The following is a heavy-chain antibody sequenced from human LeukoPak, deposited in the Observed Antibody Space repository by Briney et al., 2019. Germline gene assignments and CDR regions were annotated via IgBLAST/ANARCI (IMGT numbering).Heavy chain of an antibody. J-gene: IGHJ4*02. CDR1: EFTFGSYW. CDR2: INKDGSDT. V-gene: IGHV3-74*01. D-gene: IGHD3-10*01. CDR3: ARDPHAITMVRGVYFDY. Sequence: PGGSLRLSCAASEFTFGSYWMHWVRQAPGKGLVWVSRINKDGSDTTYVDSVKGRFTISRDNSKNTLYLQMNSLRAEDTAVYYCARDPHAITMVRGVYFDYWGQGTLVTVSS.